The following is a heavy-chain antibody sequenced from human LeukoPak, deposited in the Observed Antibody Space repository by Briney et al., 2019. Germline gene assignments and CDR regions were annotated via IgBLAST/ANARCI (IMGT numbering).Heavy chain of an antibody. CDR1: GGSISSGGYY. CDR2: IYYSGST. J-gene: IGHJ3*02. V-gene: IGHV4-31*03. CDR3: ARDKSEYSGYDYDDAFDI. D-gene: IGHD5-12*01. Sequence: PSETLSLTCTVSGGSISSGGYYWSWIRRHPGKGLEWIGYIYYSGSTYYNPSLKSRVTISVDTSKNQFSLKLSSVTAADTAVYYCARDKSEYSGYDYDDAFDIWGQGTMVTVSS.